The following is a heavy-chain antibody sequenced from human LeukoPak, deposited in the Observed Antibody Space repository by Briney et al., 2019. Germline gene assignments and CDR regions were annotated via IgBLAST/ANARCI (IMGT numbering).Heavy chain of an antibody. V-gene: IGHV1-46*01. J-gene: IGHJ4*02. Sequence: GASVKVSCKASGYTFTSYYMHWVRQAPGQGLEWMGIINPSGGSTSYAQKFQGRVTMTRDTSTSTVYMELGSLRSEDTAVYYCARAHGLYSYGRRYYFDCWGQGTLVTVSS. CDR2: INPSGGST. D-gene: IGHD5-18*01. CDR3: ARAHGLYSYGRRYYFDC. CDR1: GYTFTSYY.